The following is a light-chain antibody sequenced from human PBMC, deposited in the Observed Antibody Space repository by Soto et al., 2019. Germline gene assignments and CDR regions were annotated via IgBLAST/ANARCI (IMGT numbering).Light chain of an antibody. CDR2: GAS. V-gene: IGKV3-20*01. Sequence: IVLTQSPGTLSLSPGERATLSCRASQSVSSSYLAWYQQKPGQAPRLLIYGASSRATGIPDRFSGSGSGTDFTLTIRRLEPEDFAVYYCQQYGSSLTVGGGTKGDIK. CDR3: QQYGSSLT. J-gene: IGKJ4*01. CDR1: QSVSSSY.